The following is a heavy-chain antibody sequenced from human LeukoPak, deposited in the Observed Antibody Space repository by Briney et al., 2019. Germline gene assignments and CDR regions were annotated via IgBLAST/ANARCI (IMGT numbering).Heavy chain of an antibody. V-gene: IGHV3-7*03. J-gene: IGHJ5*02. Sequence: PGGSLRLSCAASGFTFSNYWMSWVRQAPGKGLEWVANIKQDGSERYYVDSVKGRFTISKNSAKNSLYLQMNTLRVEDTAMYYCASLDTAKQPLANHWGQGTLVTVSS. CDR2: IKQDGSER. CDR3: ASLDTAKQPLANH. CDR1: GFTFSNYW. D-gene: IGHD5-18*01.